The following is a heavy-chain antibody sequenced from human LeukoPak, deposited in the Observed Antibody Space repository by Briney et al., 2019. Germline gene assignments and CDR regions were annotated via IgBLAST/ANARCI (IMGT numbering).Heavy chain of an antibody. CDR3: ARDVFVVYFDY. D-gene: IGHD6-6*01. J-gene: IGHJ4*02. CDR1: GFTFSGYA. CDR2: ISYDGSNK. Sequence: GGSLRLSCAASGFTFSGYAMHWVRQAPGKGLEWVAVISYDGSNKYYADSVKGRFTISRDNSKNTLYLQMNSLRAEDTAVYYCARDVFVVYFDYWGQGTLVTVSS. V-gene: IGHV3-30*04.